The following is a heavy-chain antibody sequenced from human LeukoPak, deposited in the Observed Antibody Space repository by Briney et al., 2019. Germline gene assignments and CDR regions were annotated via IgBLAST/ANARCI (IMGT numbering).Heavy chain of an antibody. V-gene: IGHV4-39*01. CDR3: ARLYSSGWNYFDY. D-gene: IGHD6-19*01. Sequence: SETLSLTCTVSGGSISSSKYYWGWIRQPPGKGLEWIGSIYYSGNTYYNPSLKSRVTISVDTSKNQFSLKLSSVTAADTAVYYCARLYSSGWNYFDYWGRGTLVTVSS. CDR1: GGSISSSKYY. J-gene: IGHJ4*02. CDR2: IYYSGNT.